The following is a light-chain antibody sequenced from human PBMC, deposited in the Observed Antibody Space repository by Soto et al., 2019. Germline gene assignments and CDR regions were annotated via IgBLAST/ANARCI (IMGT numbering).Light chain of an antibody. J-gene: IGLJ1*01. V-gene: IGLV2-14*01. CDR1: SSDVGSYDY. Sequence: QSVLIQPPSVSGSPGQSVTISCTGTSSDVGSYDYVSWYQQHPGKAPKLIIYEVTDRPSGVSNRFSGSKSGNTASLTISGLQAEDEADYYCSSYTSSSTLVFGTGTKVTVL. CDR3: SSYTSSSTLV. CDR2: EVT.